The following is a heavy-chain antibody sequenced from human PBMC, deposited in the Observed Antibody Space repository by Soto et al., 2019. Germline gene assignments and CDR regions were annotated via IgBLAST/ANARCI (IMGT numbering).Heavy chain of an antibody. J-gene: IGHJ6*02. V-gene: IGHV1-3*01. CDR2: TNAGNGKT. CDR1: GYTFTSYA. CDR3: ARTVGYYYGMDV. Sequence: QVQLVQSGAEVKKPGASVKVSCKASGYTFTSYAMHWVRQAPGQRIVWMGWTNAGNGKTKYSQKFQCRVTITRDTSASTAYMELSSLRSEDTAAYYCARTVGYYYGMDVRGQGATVTVSS. D-gene: IGHD4-17*01.